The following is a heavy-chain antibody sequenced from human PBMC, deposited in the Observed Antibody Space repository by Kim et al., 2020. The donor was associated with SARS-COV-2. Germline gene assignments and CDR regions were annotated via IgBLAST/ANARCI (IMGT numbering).Heavy chain of an antibody. CDR3: ARGGITIAGPDYSYGMDV. CDR1: GFTFSSYD. CDR2: IGTGGDT. V-gene: IGHV3-13*01. D-gene: IGHD2-21*01. J-gene: IGHJ6*02. Sequence: GGSLRLSCAASGFTFSSYDMHWVRQATGKGLEWVSAIGTGGDTYYQGSVKGRLTISRENAKNSLYLQMNSLRAGDTAVYYCARGGITIAGPDYSYGMDVWCQGTPVTVSS.